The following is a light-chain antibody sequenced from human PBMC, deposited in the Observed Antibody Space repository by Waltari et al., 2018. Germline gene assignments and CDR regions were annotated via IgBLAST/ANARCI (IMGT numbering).Light chain of an antibody. CDR1: SSNIGSTP. CDR3: AAWDDSLKTVI. J-gene: IGLJ2*01. Sequence: QSVLTQPPSASGTPGQRVTISCSGSSSNIGSTPVNWYQQLPGTAPKLLIYSNDQRPSGVPDRFSGSKSGTSASLAISGLQSEDEAGYYCAAWDDSLKTVIFGGGTKLTVL. CDR2: SND. V-gene: IGLV1-44*01.